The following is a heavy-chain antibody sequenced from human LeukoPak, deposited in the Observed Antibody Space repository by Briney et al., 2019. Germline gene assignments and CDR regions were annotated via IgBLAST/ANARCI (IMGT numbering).Heavy chain of an antibody. Sequence: NSGGSLRLSCAGSGFSFTNAWMGWVRQAPGKGLEWVGLIENNGNGGATEYAAPVKGRFTISRDDSKNTVYLEMNSLETEDAAVYFCTMDEEGGSAGIDYWGQGTLSPSPQ. J-gene: IGHJ4*02. D-gene: IGHD3-16*01. CDR3: TMDEEGGSAGIDY. CDR2: IENNGNGGAT. V-gene: IGHV3-15*04. CDR1: GFSFTNAW.